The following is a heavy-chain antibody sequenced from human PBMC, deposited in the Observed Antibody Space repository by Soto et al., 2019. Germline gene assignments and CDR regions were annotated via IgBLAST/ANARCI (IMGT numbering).Heavy chain of an antibody. Sequence: QVQLVESGGGVVQPGRSLRLSCAASGFTFSSYGMHWVRQAPGKGLEWVAVIWYDGSNKYYADSVKGRFTISRDNSKNTLYLQMNSLRAEDTAVYYCARDDRIQLWLDYSYYYGMDVWGQGPTVTVSS. J-gene: IGHJ6*02. CDR1: GFTFSSYG. D-gene: IGHD5-18*01. CDR3: ARDDRIQLWLDYSYYYGMDV. V-gene: IGHV3-33*01. CDR2: IWYDGSNK.